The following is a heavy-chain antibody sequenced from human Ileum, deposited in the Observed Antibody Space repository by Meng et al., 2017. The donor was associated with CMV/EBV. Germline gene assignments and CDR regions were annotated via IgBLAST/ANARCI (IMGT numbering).Heavy chain of an antibody. D-gene: IGHD6-6*01. CDR3: ARGWVHSASSLHFDY. CDR2: INYTGNT. V-gene: IGHV4-34*01. Sequence: QAQLQPWGAGLWQPSGHLSPTCAVYGGSLSGYYWSWIRQTPDKGLEWIAEINYTGNTWFNPALKSRITMSIDTSANQLSLKLTSVTAADAAVYYCARGWVHSASSLHFDYWSQGTLVTVSS. CDR1: GGSLSGYY. J-gene: IGHJ4*02.